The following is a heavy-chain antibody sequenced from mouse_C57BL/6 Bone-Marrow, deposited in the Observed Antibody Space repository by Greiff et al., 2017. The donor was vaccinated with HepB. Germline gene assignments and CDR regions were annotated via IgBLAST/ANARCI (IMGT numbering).Heavy chain of an antibody. CDR1: GFTFSSYA. CDR3: ARDDGYYPYYFDY. Sequence: EVQLQESGGGLVKPGGSLKLSCAASGFTFSSYAMSWVRQTPEKRLEWVATISDGGSYTYYPDNVKGRFTISRDNAKNNLYLQMSHLKSEDTAMYYCARDDGYYPYYFDYWGQGTTLTVSS. V-gene: IGHV5-4*01. J-gene: IGHJ2*01. D-gene: IGHD2-3*01. CDR2: ISDGGSYT.